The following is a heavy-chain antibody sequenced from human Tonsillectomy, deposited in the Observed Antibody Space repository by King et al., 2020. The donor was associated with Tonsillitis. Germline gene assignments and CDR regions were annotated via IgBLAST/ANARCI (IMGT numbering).Heavy chain of an antibody. CDR1: GLSLSNAKMG. V-gene: IGHV2-26*01. J-gene: IGHJ4*02. D-gene: IGHD4-17*01. Sequence: TLKESGPVLVKPTETLTLTCTVSGLSLSNAKMGVRWIRQPPGKALEWLAHIVSNDEKSFSTSLKNRLTISKDTSKSQVVLTMTNMDPVDTATYFCAQIYGDYSTVFEDWGQGTLVTVSS. CDR2: IVSNDEK. CDR3: AQIYGDYSTVFED.